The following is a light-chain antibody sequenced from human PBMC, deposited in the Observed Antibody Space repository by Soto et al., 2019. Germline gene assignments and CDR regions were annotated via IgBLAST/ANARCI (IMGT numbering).Light chain of an antibody. CDR3: LQYGGSQAT. Sequence: EIVLTQSPGTLSLSPGEGATLSCRASHFVAGDYLAWYQQSPAQAPRLLIYGASTRATGVPDRFSRRGSGTDFTLPITKVQPEDFAVFFFLQYGGSQATFGQGTKVEIK. CDR2: GAS. V-gene: IGKV3-20*01. CDR1: HFVAGDY. J-gene: IGKJ2*01.